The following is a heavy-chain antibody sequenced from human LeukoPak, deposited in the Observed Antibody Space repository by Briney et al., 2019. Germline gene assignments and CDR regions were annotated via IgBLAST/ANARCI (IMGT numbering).Heavy chain of an antibody. CDR1: GYTFTDYY. J-gene: IGHJ3*02. V-gene: IGHV1-2*02. CDR2: MHPNSGGT. Sequence: SVXVXCKASGYTFTDYYMHWLRQAPGQGLEWMGWMHPNSGGTNYQGRVTMTRDTSISTAYMDLSSLRSDDTAVYYCARHTTIFGVAIIDIWGQGTMVTVSS. CDR3: ARHTTIFGVAIIDI. D-gene: IGHD3-3*01.